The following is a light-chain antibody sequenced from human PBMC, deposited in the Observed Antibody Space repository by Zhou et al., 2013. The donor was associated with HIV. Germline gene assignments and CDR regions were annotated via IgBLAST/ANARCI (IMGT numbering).Light chain of an antibody. CDR1: QTIDNY. Sequence: DIQMTQSPTSLSASVGDRVTITCRPSQTIDNYLNWYQRKPGKAPKLLIYGASTLHSGVPSRFSGSGSGTDFTLTISGLQPDDSAIYYCQQYNIYPITFGQGTRLEI. CDR2: GAS. V-gene: IGKV1-39*01. J-gene: IGKJ5*01. CDR3: QQYNIYPIT.